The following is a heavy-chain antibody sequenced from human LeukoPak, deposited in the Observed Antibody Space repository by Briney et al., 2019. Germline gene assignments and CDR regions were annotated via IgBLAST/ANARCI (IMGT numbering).Heavy chain of an antibody. CDR1: GYNFTNYW. D-gene: IGHD3-10*01. CDR2: IYPGDSDT. V-gene: IGHV5-51*01. Sequence: LGESLKISCKGSGYNFTNYWIGWVRQMPGKGLEWMGIIYPGDSDTRYSPSFQGQVTISVDKSISTAYLQWSSLKASDTAMYYCARLGYGSGSYNTYYFDYWGQGTLVTVSS. CDR3: ARLGYGSGSYNTYYFDY. J-gene: IGHJ4*02.